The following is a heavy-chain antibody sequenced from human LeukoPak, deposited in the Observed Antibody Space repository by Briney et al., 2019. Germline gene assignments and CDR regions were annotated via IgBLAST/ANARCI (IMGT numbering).Heavy chain of an antibody. J-gene: IGHJ4*02. V-gene: IGHV3-7*01. CDR3: ARDPSRGYNYGYGDY. Sequence: GSLRLSCAASGFTFSSYWMSWVRQAPGKGLEWVANIKQDGSEKYYVDSVKGRFTISRDNAKNSLYLQMNSLRAEDTAVYYCARDPSRGYNYGYGDYWGQGTLVIVSS. CDR2: IKQDGSEK. D-gene: IGHD5-18*01. CDR1: GFTFSSYW.